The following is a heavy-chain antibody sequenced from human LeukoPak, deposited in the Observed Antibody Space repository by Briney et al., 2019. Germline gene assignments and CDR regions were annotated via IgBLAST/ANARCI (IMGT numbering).Heavy chain of an antibody. CDR1: GFTFSDYY. CDR2: ISSSGRTI. Sequence: GGSLRLSCSAAGFTFSDYYMRWIRQAPGKGLEWVSYISSSGRTIYYADSVKGRFTISRDNAKNSLYLQMNSLRAEDTAVYDCATDLSRWELLDAFDIWGQGTMVTVSS. V-gene: IGHV3-11*04. J-gene: IGHJ3*02. D-gene: IGHD1-26*01. CDR3: ATDLSRWELLDAFDI.